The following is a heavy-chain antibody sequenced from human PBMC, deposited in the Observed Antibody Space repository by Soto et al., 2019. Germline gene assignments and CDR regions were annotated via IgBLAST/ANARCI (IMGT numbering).Heavy chain of an antibody. Sequence: GGSLRLSCAASGFTFSNAWMNWVRRAPGKGLEWVGRIKSKTDGGTTDYAAPVKGRFTISRDDSKNTLYLQMNSLKTEDTAVYYCTTVLLWFGELYGMDVWGQGTTVTVS. D-gene: IGHD3-10*01. CDR3: TTVLLWFGELYGMDV. J-gene: IGHJ6*02. V-gene: IGHV3-15*07. CDR2: IKSKTDGGTT. CDR1: GFTFSNAW.